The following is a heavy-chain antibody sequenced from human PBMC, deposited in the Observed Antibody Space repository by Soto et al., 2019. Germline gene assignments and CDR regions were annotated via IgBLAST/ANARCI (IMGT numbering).Heavy chain of an antibody. V-gene: IGHV4-59*08. CDR1: GGSISSYY. D-gene: IGHD6-13*01. Sequence: SETLSLTCTVSGGSISSYYWSWIRQPPGKGLEWIGYIYYSGSTNYNPSLKSRVTISVDTSKNQFSLKLSSVTAADTAVYYCARQTRIAAAPFDYWGQGTLVTVSP. CDR3: ARQTRIAAAPFDY. J-gene: IGHJ4*02. CDR2: IYYSGST.